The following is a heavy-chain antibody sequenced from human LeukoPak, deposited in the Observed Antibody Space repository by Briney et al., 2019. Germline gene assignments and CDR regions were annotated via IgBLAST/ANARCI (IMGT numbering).Heavy chain of an antibody. D-gene: IGHD3-22*01. Sequence: ASVKVSCKASGYTFTSYYMHWVRQAPGQGLEWMGWINPNSGGTNYAQKFQGRVTMTRDTSISTAYMELSRLRSDDTAVYYCARFGVVVHPYYFDYWGQGTLVTVSS. CDR2: INPNSGGT. J-gene: IGHJ4*02. CDR1: GYTFTSYY. CDR3: ARFGVVVHPYYFDY. V-gene: IGHV1-2*02.